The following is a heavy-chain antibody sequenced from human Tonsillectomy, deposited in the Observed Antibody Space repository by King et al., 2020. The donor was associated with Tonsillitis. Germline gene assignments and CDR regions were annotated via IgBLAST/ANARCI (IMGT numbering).Heavy chain of an antibody. CDR1: GFSVSSIGVG. J-gene: IGHJ4*02. V-gene: IGHV2-5*02. Sequence: ITLKESGPTLVKPTQTLTLTCSLSGFSVSSIGVGVGWIRQPPGKALEWLALIYWDDDKRYSPSLKSRLTITKDTSRNQVVLRMTNMDPVETATYYCAHRPLDRYLFDYCGLGTLVTVSS. CDR3: AHRPLDRYLFDY. CDR2: IYWDDDK. D-gene: IGHD1-1*01.